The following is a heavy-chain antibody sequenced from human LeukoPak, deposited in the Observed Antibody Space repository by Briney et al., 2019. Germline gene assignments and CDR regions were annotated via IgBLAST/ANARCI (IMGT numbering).Heavy chain of an antibody. D-gene: IGHD4-11*01. V-gene: IGHV3-30*04. CDR3: AKDRSNPSPFFDY. CDR2: ISYDGSNK. CDR1: GFTFSNYA. Sequence: GGSLRLSCAVSGFTFSNYAMHWVRQAPGKGLEWVAVISYDGSNKYYADSVKGRFTISRDNSKNTLYLQMNSLRAEDTAVYYCAKDRSNPSPFFDYWGQGTLVTVSS. J-gene: IGHJ4*02.